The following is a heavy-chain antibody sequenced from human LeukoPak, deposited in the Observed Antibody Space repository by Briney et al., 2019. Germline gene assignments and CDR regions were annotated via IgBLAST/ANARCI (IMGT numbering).Heavy chain of an antibody. CDR2: MSGSGGST. J-gene: IGHJ4*02. CDR3: ARDLGSGSYSRS. Sequence: GGSLRLSCAASGFTFSSYGMSWVRQAPGKGLEWISAMSGSGGSTYYADSVKGRFTISRDNSKNTLYLQMNSLRAEDTAVYYCARDLGSGSYSRSWGQGTLVTVSS. D-gene: IGHD3-10*02. CDR1: GFTFSSYG. V-gene: IGHV3-23*01.